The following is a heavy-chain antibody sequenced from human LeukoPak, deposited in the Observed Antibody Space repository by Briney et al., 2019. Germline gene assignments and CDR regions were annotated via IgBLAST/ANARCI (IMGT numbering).Heavy chain of an antibody. Sequence: ASVKVSCKASGYTFTGYYMHWVRQAPGQGLEWMGWINPNSGGTNYAQKFQGRVTMTRDTSISTAYMELSRLRSDDTAVYYCALGGYCSSTSCYDAFDIWGRGTMVTVSS. J-gene: IGHJ3*02. CDR3: ALGGYCSSTSCYDAFDI. CDR2: INPNSGGT. D-gene: IGHD2-2*01. CDR1: GYTFTGYY. V-gene: IGHV1-2*02.